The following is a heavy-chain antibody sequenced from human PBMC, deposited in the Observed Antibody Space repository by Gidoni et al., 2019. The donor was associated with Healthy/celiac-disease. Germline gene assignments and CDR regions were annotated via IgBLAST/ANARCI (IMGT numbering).Heavy chain of an antibody. CDR3: ARSTAINTPAWGYMDV. J-gene: IGHJ6*03. V-gene: IGHV4-28*01. Sequence: QVQLQESGPGLVKPSDTLSLTCAVSGYSISRSNWWGWIRQPPGKGLEWIGYIYYSGSTYYNPSLKSRVTMSVDTSKNQFSLKLSSVTAVDTAVYYCARSTAINTPAWGYMDVWGKGTTVTVSS. D-gene: IGHD2-8*02. CDR2: IYYSGST. CDR1: GYSISRSNW.